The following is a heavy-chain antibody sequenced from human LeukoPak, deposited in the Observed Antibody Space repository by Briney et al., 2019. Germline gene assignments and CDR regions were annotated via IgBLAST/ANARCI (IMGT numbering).Heavy chain of an antibody. J-gene: IGHJ4*02. D-gene: IGHD3-22*01. CDR3: AREGYCDSSAPHPSGERPFDY. Sequence: SVKVSCKASGGTFSSYAISWVRQAPGQGLEWMGGIIPIFGTANYAQKFQGRVTITADESTSTAYMELSSLRSEDTAVYYCAREGYCDSSAPHPSGERPFDYWGQGTLVTVSS. CDR1: GGTFSSYA. CDR2: IIPIFGTA. V-gene: IGHV1-69*13.